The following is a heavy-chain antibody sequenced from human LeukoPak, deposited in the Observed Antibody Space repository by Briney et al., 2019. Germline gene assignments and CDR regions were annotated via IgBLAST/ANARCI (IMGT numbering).Heavy chain of an antibody. J-gene: IGHJ4*02. CDR3: ARASFGEYPYYFDY. CDR1: GFTFSSYD. Sequence: GGALRLSCAASGFTFSSYDMHWVRQAPGRGREWVSAIGTAGDTYYPGSVKGRFTISRENAKNSLYLQMNSLRVGDTAVYYCARASFGEYPYYFDYWGQGTLVTVSS. D-gene: IGHD3-10*01. CDR2: IGTAGDT. V-gene: IGHV3-13*01.